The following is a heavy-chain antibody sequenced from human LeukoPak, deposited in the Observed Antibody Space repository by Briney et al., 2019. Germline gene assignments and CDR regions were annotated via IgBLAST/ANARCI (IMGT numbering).Heavy chain of an antibody. CDR3: ARAHYVWGSYRSYFLGY. CDR2: INPSGGST. Sequence: ASVKVSCKASGYTFTSYYMHWVRQAPGQGLEWMGIINPSGGSTSYAQKFQGRVTMTRNTSTSTVYMELSSLRSEDTAVYYCARAHYVWGSYRSYFLGYWGQGTLVTVSS. J-gene: IGHJ4*02. CDR1: GYTFTSYY. D-gene: IGHD3-16*02. V-gene: IGHV1-46*01.